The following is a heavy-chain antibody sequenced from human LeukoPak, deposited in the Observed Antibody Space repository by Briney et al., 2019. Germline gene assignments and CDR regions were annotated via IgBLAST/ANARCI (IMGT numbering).Heavy chain of an antibody. V-gene: IGHV3-9*01. J-gene: IGHJ4*02. CDR2: ISWNSGSI. D-gene: IGHD5-12*01. CDR3: ARGPYSGYTLRPLDY. CDR1: GFTFDDYA. Sequence: PGRSLRLSCAASGFTFDDYAMHWVRPAPGKGLEWVSGISWNSGSIGYADSVKGRFTISRDNAKNSLYLQMNSLRAEDTAVYYCARGPYSGYTLRPLDYWGQGTLVTVSS.